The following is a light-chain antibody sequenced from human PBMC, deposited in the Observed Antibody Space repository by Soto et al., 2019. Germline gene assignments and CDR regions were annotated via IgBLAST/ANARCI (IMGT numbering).Light chain of an antibody. J-gene: IGLJ3*02. CDR2: GNI. CDR1: SSNIGGGYD. Sequence: QSVLTQPPSMSGAPGQSVTISCTGSSSNIGGGYDVHWYQQLPGTAPKLLVFGNINRPSRVPDRFSGSKSGTSASLAITELQAEDEADYYCQSYDSSLRGWVFGGGTKLTVL. CDR3: QSYDSSLRGWV. V-gene: IGLV1-40*01.